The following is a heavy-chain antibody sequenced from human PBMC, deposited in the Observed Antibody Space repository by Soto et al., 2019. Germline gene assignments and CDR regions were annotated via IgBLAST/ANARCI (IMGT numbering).Heavy chain of an antibody. Sequence: EVQLVESGGGLVQPGGSLRLSCAASGFTFSSYWLHWVRQAPGKGLVWVSRINGDGSNTSYADSVKGRFTISRDNAKNTLHLQMNSLRAEDTAVYYCAIGRTGSYTFAYWGQGTLVTVSS. CDR3: AIGRTGSYTFAY. CDR1: GFTFSSYW. CDR2: INGDGSNT. D-gene: IGHD3-10*01. J-gene: IGHJ4*02. V-gene: IGHV3-74*01.